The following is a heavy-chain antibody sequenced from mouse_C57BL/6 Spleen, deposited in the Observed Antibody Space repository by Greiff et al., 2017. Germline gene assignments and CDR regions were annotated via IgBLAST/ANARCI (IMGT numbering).Heavy chain of an antibody. V-gene: IGHV7-3*01. CDR1: GFTFTDYY. Sequence: EVKLVESGGGLVQPGGSLSLSCAASGFTFTDYYMSWVRQPPGKALEWLGFIRNKANGYTTEYSATVKGRFTISRDNSQSILYLQMNALRAEDRAIYYCARYDAFWDGFDYWGQGTTLTVSS. CDR3: ARYDAFWDGFDY. J-gene: IGHJ2*01. D-gene: IGHD4-1*01. CDR2: IRNKANGYTT.